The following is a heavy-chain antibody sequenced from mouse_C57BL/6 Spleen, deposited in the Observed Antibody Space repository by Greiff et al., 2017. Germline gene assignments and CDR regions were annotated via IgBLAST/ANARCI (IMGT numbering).Heavy chain of an antibody. Sequence: EVKLVESGGGLVQPGGSLSLSCAASGFTFTDYYMSWVRQPPGKALEWLGFIRNKANGYTTEYSASVKGRFNITRDKSKSILYLQMNALRAEDSATYYCARSRGSSYGWFAYWGQGTLVTVSA. CDR3: ARSRGSSYGWFAY. V-gene: IGHV7-3*01. CDR2: IRNKANGYTT. D-gene: IGHD1-1*01. J-gene: IGHJ3*01. CDR1: GFTFTDYY.